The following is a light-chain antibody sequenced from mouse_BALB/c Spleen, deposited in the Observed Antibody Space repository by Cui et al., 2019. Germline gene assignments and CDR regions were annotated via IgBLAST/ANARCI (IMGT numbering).Light chain of an antibody. V-gene: IGKV4-55*01. CDR3: QQWSSYSWT. CDR1: SSVSY. J-gene: IGKJ1*01. Sequence: QIVLTQSPAIMSASPGEKVTMTCSASSSVSYMYWYQQKPGSSPRLLIYDTSNLASGVPGRFSGSGSGTSYSLTISRMEAEDAATYYCQQWSSYSWTFGGGTKLEIK. CDR2: DTS.